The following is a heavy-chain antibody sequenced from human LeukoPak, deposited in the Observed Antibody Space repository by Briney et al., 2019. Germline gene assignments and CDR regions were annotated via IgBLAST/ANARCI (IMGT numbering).Heavy chain of an antibody. CDR3: GRRNWFDP. CDR2: IKYDGSEK. Sequence: GGSLRLSCAGFGVSFSGHWIHWVRQAPGEGLECVATIKYDGSEKYYVDSVKGRFTISRDDAKNSIYLQMNNLRAEDTAVYYCGRRNWFDPWGQGTLVTVSS. CDR1: GVSFSGHW. V-gene: IGHV3-7*05. J-gene: IGHJ5*02. D-gene: IGHD1-14*01.